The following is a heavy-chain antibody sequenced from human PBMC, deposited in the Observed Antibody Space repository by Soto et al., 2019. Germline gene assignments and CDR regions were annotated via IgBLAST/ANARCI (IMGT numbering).Heavy chain of an antibody. V-gene: IGHV4-39*01. CDR3: ARRRGAAAAHYYYYYGMDV. Sequence: SETLSLTCTVSGGSISSSSYYWGWIRQPPGKGLEWIGSIYYSGSTYYNPSLKSRVTISVDTSTTQFSLKLSSVTAADTAVYYCARRRGAAAAHYYYYYGMDVWAKGPRSPSPQ. CDR1: GGSISSSSYY. CDR2: IYYSGST. J-gene: IGHJ6*04. D-gene: IGHD6-13*01.